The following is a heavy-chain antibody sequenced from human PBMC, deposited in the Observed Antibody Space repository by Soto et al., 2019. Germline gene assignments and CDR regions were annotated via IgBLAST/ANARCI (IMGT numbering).Heavy chain of an antibody. CDR3: VRDAHYNWNDLHDYGMDV. J-gene: IGHJ6*02. V-gene: IGHV3-7*04. CDR1: GFIFNNYW. CDR2: IKQDGSDK. Sequence: GGSLRLSCLASGFIFNNYWMTWVRQAPGKGLEWVAQIKQDGSDKYYVDSVKGRFTISRDNAKNSLYLQMNSLTVEDTALYYCVRDAHYNWNDLHDYGMDVWGHGTTVTVSS. D-gene: IGHD1-1*01.